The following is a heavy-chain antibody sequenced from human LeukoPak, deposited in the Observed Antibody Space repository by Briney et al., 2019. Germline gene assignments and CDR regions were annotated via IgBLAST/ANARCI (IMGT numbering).Heavy chain of an antibody. J-gene: IGHJ6*02. D-gene: IGHD6-13*01. CDR3: ARHSTAAGTDYYYYRMDV. Sequence: PGGSLRLSCAASGFTFSSYWMSGVRQAPGKGLEWGGNIKQDGSEKYYVDSVKSRFTISRDNAKTSLYLQMNSLRAEDTAVYYCARHSTAAGTDYYYYRMDVWGQGTTVTVSS. V-gene: IGHV3-7*03. CDR2: IKQDGSEK. CDR1: GFTFSSYW.